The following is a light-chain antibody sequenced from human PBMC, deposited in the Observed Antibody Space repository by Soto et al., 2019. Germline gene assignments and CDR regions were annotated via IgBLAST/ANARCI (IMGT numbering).Light chain of an antibody. Sequence: IVMTHSPATLSLSPWERATLSFRASQSVNSNLAWYQQKAGQAPRLLIYGTSTRATGIPARFSGSGSGTDFTLTISSLQFEDFAVYYCQQRNNWPPVNFGGGTKVDIK. J-gene: IGKJ4*01. CDR3: QQRNNWPPVN. V-gene: IGKV3-15*01. CDR1: QSVNSN. CDR2: GTS.